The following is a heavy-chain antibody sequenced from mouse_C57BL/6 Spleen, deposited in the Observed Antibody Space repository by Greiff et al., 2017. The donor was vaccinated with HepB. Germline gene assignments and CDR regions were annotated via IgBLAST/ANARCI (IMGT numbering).Heavy chain of an antibody. D-gene: IGHD1-1*02. V-gene: IGHV1-54*01. J-gene: IGHJ3*01. Sequence: VQLKQSGAELVRPGTSVKVSCKASGYAFTNYLIEWVKQRPGQGLEWIGVINPGSGGTNYNEKFKGKATLTADKSSSTAYMQLSSLTSEDSAVYFCARDGGGYSWFAYWGQGTLVTVSA. CDR1: GYAFTNYL. CDR2: INPGSGGT. CDR3: ARDGGGYSWFAY.